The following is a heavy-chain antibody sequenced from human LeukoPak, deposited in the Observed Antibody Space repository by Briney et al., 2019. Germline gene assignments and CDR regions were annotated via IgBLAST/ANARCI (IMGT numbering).Heavy chain of an antibody. J-gene: IGHJ4*02. Sequence: PSETLSLTCTVSGGSISSGSYYWGWIRQPPGKGLEWIGNIYYSGSSSYNPSLKSRVTISVDTSKNQFSLKLSSVTAADTAVYYCARRRFSSSWRDYWGQGTLVTVSS. CDR1: GGSISSGSYY. CDR2: IYYSGSS. D-gene: IGHD6-13*01. V-gene: IGHV4-39*01. CDR3: ARRRFSSSWRDY.